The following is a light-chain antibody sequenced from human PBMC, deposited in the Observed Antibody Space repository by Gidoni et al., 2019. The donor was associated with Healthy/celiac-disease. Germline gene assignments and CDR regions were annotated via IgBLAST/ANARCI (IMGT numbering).Light chain of an antibody. CDR3: QQYNSYSST. Sequence: DIQMTQSPSTLSASVGDRVTITCRASQSISSWLAWYQQKPGKAPKLLIYTASSLESGVPSRFSGSGSGTEFTLTIISLQPDDFATYYCQQYNSYSSTFGQGTKLEIK. CDR1: QSISSW. CDR2: TAS. J-gene: IGKJ2*02. V-gene: IGKV1-5*03.